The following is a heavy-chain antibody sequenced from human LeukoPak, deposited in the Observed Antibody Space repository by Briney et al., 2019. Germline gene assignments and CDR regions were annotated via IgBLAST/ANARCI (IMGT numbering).Heavy chain of an antibody. CDR2: IYPGDSDT. J-gene: IGHJ4*02. CDR3: ASGYYDSSGYCDSDY. D-gene: IGHD3-22*01. CDR1: GYSFTSYW. Sequence: GESLKISCKGSGYSFTSYWIGWVRQMPGKGLEWMGIIYPGDSDTRYSPSFQGQVTISADKSISTAYLQWSSLKASDTAMYYCASGYYDSSGYCDSDYWGQGTLVTVSS. V-gene: IGHV5-51*01.